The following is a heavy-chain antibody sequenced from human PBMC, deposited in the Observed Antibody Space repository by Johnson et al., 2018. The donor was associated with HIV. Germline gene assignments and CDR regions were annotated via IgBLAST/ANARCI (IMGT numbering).Heavy chain of an antibody. D-gene: IGHD3-22*01. CDR1: GFTFDDYG. V-gene: IGHV3-20*04. J-gene: IGHJ3*02. Sequence: VQLVESGGGLVKPGGSLRLSCGASGFTFDDYGMSWVRQAPGKGLEWVSGITWHGGSTGYADSVKGRFTIPSDNAKSSLYLQMNSLRAEDTALYYCARVDQYEDSSGGHEAFDIWGQGTMVTVAS. CDR2: ITWHGGST. CDR3: ARVDQYEDSSGGHEAFDI.